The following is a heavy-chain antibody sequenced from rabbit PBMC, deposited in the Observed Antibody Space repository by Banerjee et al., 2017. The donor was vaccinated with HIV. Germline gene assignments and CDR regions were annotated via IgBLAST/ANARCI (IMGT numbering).Heavy chain of an antibody. CDR1: GFSFSSSYY. V-gene: IGHV1S40*01. Sequence: QSLEESGGDLVKPGASLTLTCTASGFSFSSSYYMCWVRQAPGKGLEWIACIYAGSSGSTYYASWAKGRFTISKTSSTTVTLQMTSLTAADTATYFCARTNYAGYAGYGYAAFNLWGPGTLVTVS. CDR2: IYAGSSGST. D-gene: IGHD6-1*01. CDR3: ARTNYAGYAGYGYAAFNL. J-gene: IGHJ4*01.